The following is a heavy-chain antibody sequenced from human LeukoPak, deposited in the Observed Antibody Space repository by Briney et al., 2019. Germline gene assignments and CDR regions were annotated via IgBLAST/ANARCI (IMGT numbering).Heavy chain of an antibody. Sequence: GGSLRLSCAASGFTFSSYWMHWVRQAPGKGLVWVSRINSDGSSTSYADSVKGRFTVSRDNAKNTLYLQMNSLRAEDTAVYYCARGSGSYYDRTYFDYWGQGTLVTVSS. CDR3: ARGSGSYYDRTYFDY. CDR2: INSDGSST. D-gene: IGHD1-26*01. CDR1: GFTFSSYW. V-gene: IGHV3-74*01. J-gene: IGHJ4*02.